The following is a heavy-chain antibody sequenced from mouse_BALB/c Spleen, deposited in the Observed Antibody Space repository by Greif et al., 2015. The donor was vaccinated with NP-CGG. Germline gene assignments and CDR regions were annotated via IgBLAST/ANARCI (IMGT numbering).Heavy chain of an antibody. CDR3: AREGCGYWYFDV. CDR2: ISSGGST. J-gene: IGHJ1*01. D-gene: IGHD3-3*01. V-gene: IGHV5-6-5*01. CDR1: GFTFSSYA. Sequence: EVKVVESGGGLVKPGGSLKLSCAASGFTFSSYAMSWVRQTPEKRLEWVASISSGGSTYYPDSVKGRFTISRDNARNILDLRMSSLGSEDTAGYCCAREGCGYWYFDVWGAGTTVTVSS.